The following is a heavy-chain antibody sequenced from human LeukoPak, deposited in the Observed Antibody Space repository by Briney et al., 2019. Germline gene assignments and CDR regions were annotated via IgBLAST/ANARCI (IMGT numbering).Heavy chain of an antibody. J-gene: IGHJ6*02. V-gene: IGHV3-13*01. D-gene: IGHD4-23*01. CDR2: IGTAGDT. CDR3: ARAFNGGEYYYYGMDV. CDR1: GFTFSSYG. Sequence: PGGSLRLSCAASGFTFSSYGMHWVRQATGKGLEWVSAIGTAGDTYYPGSVKGRFTIPRENAKNSLDLQMNSLRAGDTAVYYCARAFNGGEYYYYGMDVWGQGTTVTVSS.